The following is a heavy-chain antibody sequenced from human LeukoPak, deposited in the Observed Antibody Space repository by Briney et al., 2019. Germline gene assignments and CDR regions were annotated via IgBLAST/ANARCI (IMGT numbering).Heavy chain of an antibody. CDR2: IYYSGST. CDR3: ARSYGDLPVHYTFDI. Sequence: SETLSLTCTVSGGPISSYYWSWIRQPPGKGLEWIGYIYYSGSTNYNPSLKSRVTISVDTSKNQFSLKLSSVTAADTAVYYCARSYGDLPVHYTFDIWGQGTMVTVSS. D-gene: IGHD4-17*01. J-gene: IGHJ3*02. CDR1: GGPISSYY. V-gene: IGHV4-59*08.